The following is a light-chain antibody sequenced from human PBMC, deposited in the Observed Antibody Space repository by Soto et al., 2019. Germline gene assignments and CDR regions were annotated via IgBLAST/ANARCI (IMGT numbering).Light chain of an antibody. CDR1: ESVSSW. CDR3: QQYNAYSQA. CDR2: QAS. J-gene: IGKJ1*01. Sequence: DIQMTQSPSTLSASVGDRVTITCRASESVSSWLAWYQQKPGRTPKLLIYQASTLETGVTSRFSGSGSGTEFTLTSSSLQPDDFATYYCQQYNAYSQALGQGTKVEIK. V-gene: IGKV1-5*03.